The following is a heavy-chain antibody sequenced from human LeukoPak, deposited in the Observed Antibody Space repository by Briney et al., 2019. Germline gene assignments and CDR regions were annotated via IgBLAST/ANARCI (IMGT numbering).Heavy chain of an antibody. CDR1: GGSLSIYY. CDR3: ARAGIAAAYGLDY. CDR2: IYYSGFT. J-gene: IGHJ4*02. V-gene: IGHV4-59*12. D-gene: IGHD6-13*01. Sequence: SETLSLTCTVSGGSLSIYYWSWIRQPPGKGLEWIGDIYYSGFTNYNPSLQSRVTISVDTSKNQFSLKLSSVTAADTAVYYCARAGIAAAYGLDYWGQGTLVTVSS.